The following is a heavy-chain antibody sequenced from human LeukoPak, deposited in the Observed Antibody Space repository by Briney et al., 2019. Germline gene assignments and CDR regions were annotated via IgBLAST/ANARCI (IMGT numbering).Heavy chain of an antibody. CDR1: GFTFSSYA. CDR3: ARVGLGYDYVWGSYTIDY. CDR2: ISYDGSNK. Sequence: GGTLRLSCAASGFTFSSYAMHWGREAPGKGLGRGAVISYDGSNKYYADTVKGRFTISRDNSKNTLYLQMNSLRAEDTAVYYCARVGLGYDYVWGSYTIDYWGQGTLVTVSS. J-gene: IGHJ4*02. D-gene: IGHD3-16*01. V-gene: IGHV3-30*16.